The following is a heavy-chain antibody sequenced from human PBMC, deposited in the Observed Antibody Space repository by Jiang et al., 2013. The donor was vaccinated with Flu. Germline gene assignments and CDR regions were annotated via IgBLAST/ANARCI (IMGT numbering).Heavy chain of an antibody. V-gene: IGHV1-18*04. CDR3: ARVSYYDILSGYPPXYYYYYGMDV. CDR2: ITAFNGNT. Sequence: GAEVKKPGASVKVSCKASGYTFTSDGISWVRQAPGQGLEWMGWITAFNGNTNYAQKLQGRVTMTRDTSTSTAYMELRSLRSDDTAVYYCARVSYYDILSGYPPXYYYYYGMDVWGQG. J-gene: IGHJ6*02. CDR1: GYTFTSDG. D-gene: IGHD3-9*01.